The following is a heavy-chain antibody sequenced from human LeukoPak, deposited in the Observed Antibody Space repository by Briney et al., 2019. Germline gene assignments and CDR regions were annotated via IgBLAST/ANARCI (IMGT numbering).Heavy chain of an antibody. V-gene: IGHV4-59*08. Sequence: PSETLSLTCAVYGGSFSGYYWSWIRQPPGKGLEWIGYIYYSGSTNYNPSLKSRVTISVDTSKNQFSLKLSSVTAADTAVYYCARLKRGSPDYWGQGTLVTVSS. CDR2: IYYSGST. D-gene: IGHD3-16*01. CDR1: GGSFSGYY. CDR3: ARLKRGSPDY. J-gene: IGHJ4*02.